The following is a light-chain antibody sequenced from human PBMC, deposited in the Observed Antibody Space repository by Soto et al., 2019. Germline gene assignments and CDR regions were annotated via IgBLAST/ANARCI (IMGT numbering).Light chain of an antibody. Sequence: QALVTQPPSVSGAPGQRLTISCAGTSSNIGAGFDVHWYQQLPGTAPKLLIYANDDRPSGVPDRFSGSTSGTSASLAITGLQAEDAADYYCQSYDNSLLAYVFGGGTKLTVL. CDR1: SSNIGAGFD. J-gene: IGLJ2*01. CDR3: QSYDNSLLAYV. V-gene: IGLV1-40*01. CDR2: AND.